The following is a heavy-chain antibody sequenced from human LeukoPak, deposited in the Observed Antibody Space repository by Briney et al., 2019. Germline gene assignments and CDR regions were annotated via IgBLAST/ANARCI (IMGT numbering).Heavy chain of an antibody. D-gene: IGHD2/OR15-2a*01. Sequence: SETLSLTCTVSGGSISSYYWSWIRQPAGRGLEWIGRIYTSGSTNYNPSLKSRVTMSVDTSKNQFSLRLTSVTAADTAVYYCARVKWLSSTSFYAFDVWGQGTMVTVSS. J-gene: IGHJ3*01. CDR3: ARVKWLSSTSFYAFDV. CDR2: IYTSGST. CDR1: GGSISSYY. V-gene: IGHV4-4*07.